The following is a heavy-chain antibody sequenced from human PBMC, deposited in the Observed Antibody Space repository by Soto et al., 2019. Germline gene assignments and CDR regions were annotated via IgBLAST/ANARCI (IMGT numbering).Heavy chain of an antibody. J-gene: IGHJ6*02. D-gene: IGHD2-15*01. CDR2: IGEDGSEK. Sequence: EVQLVESGGGLVQPGGSLRLSCTASGFTFSTYWMSWVRQAPGMGLEWVANIGEDGSEKYYVDSVKGRFTISRDNAKNSLYLQMNRLRADDTAVYYFSRGSCGHNYYYGMDVWGQGTPVTVSS. CDR1: GFTFSTYW. CDR3: SRGSCGHNYYYGMDV. V-gene: IGHV3-7*03.